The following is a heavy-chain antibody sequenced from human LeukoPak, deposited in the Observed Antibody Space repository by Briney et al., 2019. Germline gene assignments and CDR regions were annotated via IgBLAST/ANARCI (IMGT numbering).Heavy chain of an antibody. CDR3: TTLYYDANFDI. CDR2: ISSSSSTI. V-gene: IGHV3-48*04. J-gene: IGHJ3*02. CDR1: GFTFSSYS. Sequence: PGGSLRLSCVASGFTFSSYSMNWVRQAPGKGLEWVSYISSSSSTIYYADSVKGRFTISRDNAKNSLYLQMNSLTTEDTAVYYCTTLYYDANFDIWGQGTMVTVSS. D-gene: IGHD3-3*01.